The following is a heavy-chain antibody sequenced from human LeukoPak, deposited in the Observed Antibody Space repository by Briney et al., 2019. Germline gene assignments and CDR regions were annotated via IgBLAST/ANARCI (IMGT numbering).Heavy chain of an antibody. CDR3: ARVRCCEGSGLLYFDP. J-gene: IGHJ5*02. V-gene: IGHV3-21*01. CDR2: ISSSSSSI. Sequence: GGSLRLSCAASGFTFSTYSMNWVRQAPGKGLECVSSISSSSSSIYYADSVKGRFTISRDDAKNSLYLQMNSLRAEDTAVYYCARVRCCEGSGLLYFDPWGQGTLVTVSS. CDR1: GFTFSTYS. D-gene: IGHD6-19*01.